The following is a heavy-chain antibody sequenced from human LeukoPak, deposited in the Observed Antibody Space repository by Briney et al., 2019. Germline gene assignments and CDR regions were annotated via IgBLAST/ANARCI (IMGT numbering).Heavy chain of an antibody. J-gene: IGHJ5*02. V-gene: IGHV3-64*01. D-gene: IGHD3-10*01. CDR2: ISSNGGST. CDR3: AKVDGGWFDP. Sequence: GGSLRLSCAASGFTFSSYAMHWVRQAPGKGLEYVSAISSNGGSTYYANSVKGRFTISRDNSKNTLYLQMGSLRAEDMAVYYCAKVDGGWFDPWGQGTLVTVSS. CDR1: GFTFSSYA.